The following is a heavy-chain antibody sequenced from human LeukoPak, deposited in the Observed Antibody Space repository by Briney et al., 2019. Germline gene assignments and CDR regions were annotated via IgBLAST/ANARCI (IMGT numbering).Heavy chain of an antibody. Sequence: GGSLRLSWAASGFTFSSFGMHWVRQAPGKGLEWVALIRYDGSNKYYADSVKGRFTISRDNSKNTLYLQVNSLRAEDTAMYYCAKDLGYSYGYVDYWGQGALVTVSS. CDR3: AKDLGYSYGYVDY. CDR2: IRYDGSNK. J-gene: IGHJ4*02. V-gene: IGHV3-30*02. D-gene: IGHD5-18*01. CDR1: GFTFSSFG.